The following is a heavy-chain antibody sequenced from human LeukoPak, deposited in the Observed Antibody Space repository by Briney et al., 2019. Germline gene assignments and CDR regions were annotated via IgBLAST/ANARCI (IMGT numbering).Heavy chain of an antibody. J-gene: IGHJ3*02. CDR2: ISSSSSTI. CDR3: ARDLGAFDI. CDR1: GFTFSSYS. Sequence: PGGSLRLSCAASGFTFSSYSMNLVRQAPGKGLEWVSYISSSSSTIYYADSVKGRFTISRDNAKNALYLQMNSLRAEDTAVYYCARDLGAFDIWGQKTMVTVSS. V-gene: IGHV3-48*01. D-gene: IGHD3-16*01.